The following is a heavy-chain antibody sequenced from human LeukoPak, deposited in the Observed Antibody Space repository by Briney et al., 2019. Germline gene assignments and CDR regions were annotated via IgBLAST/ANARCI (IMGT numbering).Heavy chain of an antibody. V-gene: IGHV1-2*02. J-gene: IGHJ4*02. Sequence: GGSLRLSCAASGFTFSSYGMHWVRQAPGQGLEWMGWINPNSGGTNYAQKFQGRVTMTRDTSISTAYMELSRLRSNDTAVYYCARVSDWQLARIDYWGQGTLVTVSS. CDR2: INPNSGGT. D-gene: IGHD6-6*01. CDR1: GFTFSSYG. CDR3: ARVSDWQLARIDY.